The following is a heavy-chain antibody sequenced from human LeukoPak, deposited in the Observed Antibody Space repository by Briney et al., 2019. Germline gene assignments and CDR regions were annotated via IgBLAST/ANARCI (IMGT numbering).Heavy chain of an antibody. V-gene: IGHV4-34*01. D-gene: IGHD3-9*01. CDR1: GGSFSGYY. J-gene: IGHJ6*03. Sequence: PSETLSLTCAVYGGSFSGYYWSWLRQPPGKGLEGIGEINHSGSTNYNPSLKSRVTISVDTSKNQFSLKLSSVTAADTAVYYCARRRLRYFDWLEGDYYYYYMDVWGKGTTVTISS. CDR2: INHSGST. CDR3: ARRRLRYFDWLEGDYYYYYMDV.